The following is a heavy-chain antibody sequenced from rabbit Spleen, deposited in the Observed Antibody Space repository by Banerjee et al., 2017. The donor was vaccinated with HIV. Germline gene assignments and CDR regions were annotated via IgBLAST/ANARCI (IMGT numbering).Heavy chain of an antibody. CDR1: GFTLSSYY. J-gene: IGHJ4*01. Sequence: QQLEESGGGLVQPGGSLKLSCKASGFTLSSYYMNWVRQAPGKGLEWIGYIDPVFGITYYANWVNGRFSISRENAQNTVDLKMNSLTAADTATYFCAREVAYSGSKSGYGLWGPGTLVTVS. CDR2: IDPVFGIT. D-gene: IGHD1-1*01. V-gene: IGHV1S7*01. CDR3: AREVAYSGSKSGYGL.